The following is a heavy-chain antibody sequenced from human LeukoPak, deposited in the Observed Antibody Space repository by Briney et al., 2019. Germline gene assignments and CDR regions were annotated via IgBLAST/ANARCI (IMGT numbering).Heavy chain of an antibody. CDR3: ARHGGSSWFLGRTWTVHYNWFDP. J-gene: IGHJ5*02. CDR2: IYYSGST. D-gene: IGHD6-13*01. CDR1: GGPISSSSYY. V-gene: IGHV4-39*01. Sequence: PSETLSLTCTVSGGPISSSSYYWGWIRQPPGKGLEWIGSIYYSGSTYYNPSLKSRVTISVDTSKNQFSLKLSSVTAADTAVYYCARHGGSSWFLGRTWTVHYNWFDPWGLGTLVTVSS.